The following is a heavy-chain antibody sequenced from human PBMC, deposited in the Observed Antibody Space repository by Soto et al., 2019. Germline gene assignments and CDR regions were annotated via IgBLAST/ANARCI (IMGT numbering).Heavy chain of an antibody. CDR2: IYYSGST. CDR3: ARSIYYYDSSGYSDY. J-gene: IGHJ4*02. V-gene: IGHV4-30-4*01. CDR1: GGSISSGDYY. Sequence: LSLTCTVSGGSISSGDYYWSWIRQPPGKGLEWIGYIYYSGSTYYNPSLKSRVTISVDTSKNQFSLKLSSVTAADTAVYYCARSIYYYDSSGYSDYWGQGTLVTV. D-gene: IGHD3-22*01.